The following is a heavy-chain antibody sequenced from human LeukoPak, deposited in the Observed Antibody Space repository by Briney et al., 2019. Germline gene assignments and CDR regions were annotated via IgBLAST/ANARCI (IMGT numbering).Heavy chain of an antibody. CDR1: GFTFDDYA. CDR3: AKDLSPQIYGDYSY. J-gene: IGHJ4*02. V-gene: IGHV3-9*01. Sequence: PGGSLRFSWAASGFTFDDYAMHWVRQAPGKGLEWVSGISWNSGSIGYADSVKGRFTISRDNAKNSLYLQMNSLRAEDTALYYCAKDLSPQIYGDYSYWGQGTLVTVSS. D-gene: IGHD4-17*01. CDR2: ISWNSGSI.